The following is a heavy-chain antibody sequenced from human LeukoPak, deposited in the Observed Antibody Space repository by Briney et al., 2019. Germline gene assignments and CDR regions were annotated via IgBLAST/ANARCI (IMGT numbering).Heavy chain of an antibody. CDR3: ARDPPNSRYYFDY. CDR1: GFTFSNAW. V-gene: IGHV3-33*08. Sequence: GGSLRLSCAASGFTFSNAWMSRVRQAPGKGLEWVAVIWYDGSNKYYADPVKGRFTISRDNSKNTLYLQMNSLRAEDTAVYYCARDPPNSRYYFDYWGQGTLVTVSS. D-gene: IGHD6-13*01. CDR2: IWYDGSNK. J-gene: IGHJ4*02.